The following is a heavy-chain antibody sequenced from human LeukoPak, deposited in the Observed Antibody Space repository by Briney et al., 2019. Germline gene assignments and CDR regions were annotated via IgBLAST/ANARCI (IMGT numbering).Heavy chain of an antibody. V-gene: IGHV4-4*07. CDR1: GGSIRNYF. J-gene: IGHJ4*02. Sequence: PSETLSLTCTVSGGSIRNYFWSWIRQPAGKGLEWIGRIYSSGITNYNPSLKSRVTISVDTSKNQFSLKLSSVTAADTAIYYCVRYSSGSKFDYWGQGTLVTVSS. CDR2: IYSSGIT. CDR3: VRYSSGSKFDY. D-gene: IGHD3-10*01.